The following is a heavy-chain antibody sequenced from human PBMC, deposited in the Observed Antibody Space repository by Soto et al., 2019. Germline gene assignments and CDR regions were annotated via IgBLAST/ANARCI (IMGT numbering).Heavy chain of an antibody. CDR2: IVVGSGNT. CDR1: GFTFTSSA. Sequence: VASVKVSCKASGFTFTSSAVQWVRQARGQRLEWIGWIVVGSGNTNYAQKFQERVTITRDMSTSTAYMELSSLRSEDTAVYYCAADFDSGLVYFDYWGQGTLVTVPQ. J-gene: IGHJ4*02. CDR3: AADFDSGLVYFDY. V-gene: IGHV1-58*01. D-gene: IGHD3-9*01.